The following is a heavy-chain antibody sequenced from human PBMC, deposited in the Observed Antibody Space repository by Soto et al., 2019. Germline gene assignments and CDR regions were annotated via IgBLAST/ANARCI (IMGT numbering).Heavy chain of an antibody. J-gene: IGHJ4*02. D-gene: IGHD3-22*01. CDR1: GYSFTNYW. CDR3: ARQKDSSGYYPTLDY. Sequence: GESLKISCKASGYSFTNYWIGWVRQMPGKGLEWVGIIYPGDSDTRYSPSFQGQVTISADKSISTSYLQWSSLKASDTAMYYCARQKDSSGYYPTLDYWGQGSQVTVSS. V-gene: IGHV5-51*01. CDR2: IYPGDSDT.